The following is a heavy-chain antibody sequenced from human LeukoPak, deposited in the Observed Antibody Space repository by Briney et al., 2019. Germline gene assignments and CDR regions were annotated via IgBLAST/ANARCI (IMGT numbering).Heavy chain of an antibody. CDR1: GGSFSGYY. V-gene: IGHV4-34*01. Sequence: PSETLSLTCAVYGGSFSGYYWSWIRQPPGKGLEWIGEINHRGSTNYNSSLKSRVTISVDTSKNQFSLKINSVTAADTAVYYCARLLENISGWFQNNWFDPWGQGTLVTVSS. D-gene: IGHD6-19*01. CDR2: INHRGST. J-gene: IGHJ5*02. CDR3: ARLLENISGWFQNNWFDP.